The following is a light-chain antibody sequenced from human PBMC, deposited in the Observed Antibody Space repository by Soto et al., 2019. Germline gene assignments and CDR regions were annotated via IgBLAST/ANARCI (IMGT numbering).Light chain of an antibody. CDR2: AAS. Sequence: DIQMTQSPSSLSASVGDTVTITCRASQGIIDYLAWYQQRPGKVPKLLIYAASTLQTGVPSRFSRSGAGTDFTLTISSLQPEDVATYYCQKYYTAPQTFGQGPRVEIK. CDR1: QGIIDY. V-gene: IGKV1-27*01. J-gene: IGKJ1*01. CDR3: QKYYTAPQT.